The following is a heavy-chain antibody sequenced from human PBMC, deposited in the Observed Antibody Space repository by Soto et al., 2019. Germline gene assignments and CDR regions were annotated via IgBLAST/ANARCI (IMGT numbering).Heavy chain of an antibody. D-gene: IGHD3-22*01. J-gene: IGHJ5*02. CDR2: ISGSGGST. CDR3: AKYLITGDSSGYGEGWFDP. V-gene: IGHV3-23*01. CDR1: GFTFSSYA. Sequence: EVQLLESGGGFVQPGGSLRLSCAASGFTFSSYAMSWVRQAPGKGLEWVSAISGSGGSTYYADSVKGRFTISRDNSKNTLYLQMNSLRAEDTAVYYCAKYLITGDSSGYGEGWFDPWGQGTLVTVSS.